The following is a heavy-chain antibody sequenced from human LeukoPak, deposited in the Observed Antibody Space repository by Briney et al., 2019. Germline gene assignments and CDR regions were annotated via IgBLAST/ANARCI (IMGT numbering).Heavy chain of an antibody. J-gene: IGHJ4*02. D-gene: IGHD6-19*01. CDR3: AISRLRGWYFDY. CDR1: GYSFSNYW. CDR2: IYPGDSDT. Sequence: GESLKISCKGSGYSFSNYWIGWVRQMPGKGLEWMGIIYPGDSDTRYSPSFQGQVIISVDKSINTAYLQWSSLKASDTAMYYCAISRLRGWYFDYWGQGTLVTVSS. V-gene: IGHV5-51*01.